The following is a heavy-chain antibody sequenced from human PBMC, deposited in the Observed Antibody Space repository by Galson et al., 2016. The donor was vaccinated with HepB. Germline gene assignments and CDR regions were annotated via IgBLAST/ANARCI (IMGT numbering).Heavy chain of an antibody. CDR1: GFTFSSYS. CDR3: ARGGNSGRGSFDP. D-gene: IGHD4-23*01. CDR2: ISSSSSTI. Sequence: SLRLSCAASGFTFSSYSMNWVRQAPGKGLEWISYISSSSSTIYYADSVKGRFTISRDNAKNSLYLRMNSLRDEDTAVYYCARGGNSGRGSFDPWGQGTLVTVSS. V-gene: IGHV3-48*02. J-gene: IGHJ5*02.